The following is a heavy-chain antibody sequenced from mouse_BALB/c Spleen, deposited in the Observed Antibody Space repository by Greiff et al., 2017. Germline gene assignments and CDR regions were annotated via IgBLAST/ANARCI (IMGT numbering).Heavy chain of an antibody. D-gene: IGHD1-1*01. J-gene: IGHJ4*01. CDR3: ARRDYYGSRDYAMDY. V-gene: IGHV5-12-2*01. Sequence: EVNLVESGGGLVQPGGSLKLSCAASGFTFSSYTMSWVRQTPEKRLEWVAYISNGGGSTYYPDTVKGRFTISRDNAKNTLYLQMSSLKSEDTAMYYCARRDYYGSRDYAMDYWGQGTSVTVSS. CDR1: GFTFSSYT. CDR2: ISNGGGST.